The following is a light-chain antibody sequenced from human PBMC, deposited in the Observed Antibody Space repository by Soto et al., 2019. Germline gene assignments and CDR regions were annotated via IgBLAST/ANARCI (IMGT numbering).Light chain of an antibody. Sequence: EIVLTQSAATLSLSPGERATLSCRVSSSVTNYFASYQQQPGQPPRLLLYGAFNRAAGIPARFSCSGSGTDFTLTIRSLHPDDSAVHYCQQRNIWPPVTFGQGTRLEI. CDR2: GAF. V-gene: IGKV3-11*01. J-gene: IGKJ5*01. CDR1: SSVTNY. CDR3: QQRNIWPPVT.